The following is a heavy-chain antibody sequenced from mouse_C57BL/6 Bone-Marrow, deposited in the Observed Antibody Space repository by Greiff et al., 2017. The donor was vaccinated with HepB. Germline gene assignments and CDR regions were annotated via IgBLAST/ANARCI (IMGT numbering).Heavy chain of an antibody. J-gene: IGHJ4*01. CDR2: IRSKSSNYAT. CDR1: GFTFNTYA. V-gene: IGHV10-3*01. CDR3: GRLGVTTNAMDY. D-gene: IGHD2-2*01. Sequence: EVQLVESGGGLVQPKGSLKLSCAASGFTFNTYAMHWVRQAPGKGLEWVARIRSKSSNYATYYADSVKDRVTISRDDSQSMLYLQMNNLKTEDTAMYYCGRLGVTTNAMDYWGQGTSVTVSS.